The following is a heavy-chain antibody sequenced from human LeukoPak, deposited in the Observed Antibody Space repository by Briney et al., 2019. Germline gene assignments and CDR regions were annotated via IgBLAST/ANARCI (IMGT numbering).Heavy chain of an antibody. J-gene: IGHJ4*02. CDR1: GLTFSNYA. D-gene: IGHD4-17*01. Sequence: GGSLRLSCAASGLTFSNYAMSWVRRAPGKGLECVSVISGGGDGTYYADSVKGRFTISRDNFKNTVFLQMNSLRGEDTAVYFCAKGHSDFGTGFDQWGQGTLVTVSS. CDR2: ISGGGDGT. CDR3: AKGHSDFGTGFDQ. V-gene: IGHV3-23*01.